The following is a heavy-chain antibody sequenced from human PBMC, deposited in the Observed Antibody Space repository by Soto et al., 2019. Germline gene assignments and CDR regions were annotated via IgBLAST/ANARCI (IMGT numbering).Heavy chain of an antibody. Sequence: SETLSLTCAVYGGNFIGYYWSWIRQPPGKGLEWIGEINHSGSTNYNPSLKSRVTISVDTSKNQFSLKLSSVTAADTAVYYCARGERRYSGYVKLYDYWGQGTLVTVSS. D-gene: IGHD5-12*01. V-gene: IGHV4-34*01. CDR3: ARGERRYSGYVKLYDY. CDR1: GGNFIGYY. J-gene: IGHJ4*02. CDR2: INHSGST.